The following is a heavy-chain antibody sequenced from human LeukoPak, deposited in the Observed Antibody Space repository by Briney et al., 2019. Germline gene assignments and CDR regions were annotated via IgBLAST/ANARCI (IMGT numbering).Heavy chain of an antibody. CDR3: ARDSHYYGSGKDPWVMLLPREDRFQH. D-gene: IGHD3-10*01. V-gene: IGHV1-69*01. J-gene: IGHJ1*01. CDR2: IIPIFGTA. Sequence: GASVKVSCKASGGTFSSYAISWVRQAPGQGLEWMGGIIPIFGTANYAQKFQGRVTITADESTSTAYMELRSLRSDDTAVYYCARDSHYYGSGKDPWVMLLPREDRFQHWGQGTLVTVSS. CDR1: GGTFSSYA.